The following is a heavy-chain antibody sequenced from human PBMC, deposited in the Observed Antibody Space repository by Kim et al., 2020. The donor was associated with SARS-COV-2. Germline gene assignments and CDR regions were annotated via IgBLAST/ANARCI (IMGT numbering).Heavy chain of an antibody. J-gene: IGHJ5*02. Sequence: SANYNPSRKSRVTISVDTSKTQFSLSLSSVTAADTAVYYCARVRRNWFDPWGQGTLVTVSS. CDR2: SA. V-gene: IGHV4-59*01. CDR3: ARVRRNWFDP.